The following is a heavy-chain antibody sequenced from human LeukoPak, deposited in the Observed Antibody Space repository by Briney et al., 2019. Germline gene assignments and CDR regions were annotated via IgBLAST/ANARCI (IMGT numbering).Heavy chain of an antibody. D-gene: IGHD1-26*01. J-gene: IGHJ4*02. CDR3: ARRYYAIDY. CDR2: INSDGSST. CDR1: GFTFSNYW. Sequence: GGSLRLSCAASGFTFSNYWMHWVRQVPGKGLVCVSRINSDGSSTSYADSVKGRFTISRDNAKNTLYLQMNSLRAEDTAVYYCARRYYAIDYWGQGTLVTVTS. V-gene: IGHV3-74*01.